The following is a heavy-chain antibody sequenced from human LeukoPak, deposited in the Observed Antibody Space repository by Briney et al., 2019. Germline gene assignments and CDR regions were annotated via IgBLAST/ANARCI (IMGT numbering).Heavy chain of an antibody. CDR2: IKSKTDGGTP. CDR3: TTDLKYIFGAIDY. J-gene: IGHJ4*02. V-gene: IGHV3-15*01. D-gene: IGHD4/OR15-4a*01. Sequence: KPGGSLRLSCAASGFTFTNAWMTWVRQAPGKGLEWIGRIKSKTDGGTPDYAAPVKGRFTISRDDSENTLYLQMNSLKTEDTAVYYCTTDLKYIFGAIDYWGQGTLVTVSS. CDR1: GFTFTNAW.